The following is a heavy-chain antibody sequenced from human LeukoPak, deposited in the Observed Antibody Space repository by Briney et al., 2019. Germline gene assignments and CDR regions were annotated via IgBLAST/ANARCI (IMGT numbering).Heavy chain of an antibody. CDR2: INHSGST. CDR1: GGSFSGYY. CDR3: VRQGDSGSYYLKYYYYGMDV. D-gene: IGHD1-26*01. J-gene: IGHJ6*02. V-gene: IGHV4-34*01. Sequence: PSEALCLTCAVYGGSFSGYYWSWIRQPPGKGLEWIGEINHSGSTNYNPSLKSRVTISVDTSKNQFSLKLSSVTAADTAVYYCVRQGDSGSYYLKYYYYGMDVWGQGTTVTVSS.